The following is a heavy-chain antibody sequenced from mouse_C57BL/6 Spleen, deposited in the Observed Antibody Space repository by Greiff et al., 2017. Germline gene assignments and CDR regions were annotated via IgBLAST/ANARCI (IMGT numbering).Heavy chain of an antibody. V-gene: IGHV1-42*01. Sequence: EVQLQQSGPELVKPGASVKISCKASGYSFTGYYMNWVKQSPEKSLEWIGEINPSTGGTTYNQKFKAKATLTVDKSSSTAYMQLKSLTSEDSAVYYCARGHYYSNYVGYFDYWGQGTTLTVSS. CDR3: ARGHYYSNYVGYFDY. CDR2: INPSTGGT. D-gene: IGHD2-5*01. J-gene: IGHJ2*01. CDR1: GYSFTGYY.